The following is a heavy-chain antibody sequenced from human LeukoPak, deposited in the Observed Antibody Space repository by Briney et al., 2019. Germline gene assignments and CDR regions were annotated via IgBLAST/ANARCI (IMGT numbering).Heavy chain of an antibody. CDR1: GFTFSSYW. CDR3: ASARNPVV. Sequence: GGSLRLSCAASGFTFSSYWMHWVRQAPGKGLEWVSSISSSSSYIYYADSVKGRFTISRDNAKNSLYLQMNSLRAEDTAVYYCASARNPVVWGQGTLVTVSS. CDR2: ISSSSSYI. J-gene: IGHJ4*02. V-gene: IGHV3-21*01.